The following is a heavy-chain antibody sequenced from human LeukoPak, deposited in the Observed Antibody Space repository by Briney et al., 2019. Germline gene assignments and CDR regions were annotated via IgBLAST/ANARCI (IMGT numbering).Heavy chain of an antibody. CDR1: GYTFTSYG. V-gene: IGHV1-18*01. CDR3: ARALMVGATRGDFDY. Sequence: ASVKVSCKASGYTFTSYGISWVRQAPGQGLEWMGWISAYNGNTNYAQKLQGRVTMTTDTFTSTAYMELRSLRSDNTAVYYCARALMVGATRGDFDYWGQGTLVTVSS. CDR2: ISAYNGNT. D-gene: IGHD1-26*01. J-gene: IGHJ4*02.